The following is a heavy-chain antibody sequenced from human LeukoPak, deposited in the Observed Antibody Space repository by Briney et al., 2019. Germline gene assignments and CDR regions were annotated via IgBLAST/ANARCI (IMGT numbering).Heavy chain of an antibody. CDR1: GFTFSSYT. V-gene: IGHV3-11*01. CDR2: ISSSGDTI. J-gene: IGHJ5*02. D-gene: IGHD3-10*01. CDR3: ARDYYGSGSYGWFDP. Sequence: PGGSLRLSCAASGFTFSSYTMSWIRQAPGKGPEWVSYISSSGDTISYADSVKGRFNISRDNTKNSLYLQMNSLRVEDTAVYYCARDYYGSGSYGWFDPWGQGTLVTVSS.